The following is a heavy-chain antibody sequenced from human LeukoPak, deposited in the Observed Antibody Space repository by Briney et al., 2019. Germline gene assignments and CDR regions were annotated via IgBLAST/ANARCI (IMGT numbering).Heavy chain of an antibody. D-gene: IGHD3-9*01. J-gene: IGHJ6*04. Sequence: GGSLRLSCAASGFTFSSYSMNWVRQAPGKGLEWVSSISSSSSYIYYADSVKGRFTISRDNAKNSLYLQMNSLGAEDTAVYYCAGLVIRTYYYYGMDVWGKGTTVTVSS. CDR2: ISSSSSYI. CDR1: GFTFSSYS. CDR3: AGLVIRTYYYYGMDV. V-gene: IGHV3-21*01.